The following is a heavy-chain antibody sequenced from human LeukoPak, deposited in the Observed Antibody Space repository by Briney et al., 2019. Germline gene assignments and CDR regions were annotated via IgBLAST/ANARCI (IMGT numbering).Heavy chain of an antibody. CDR3: AIAAAGTTPSFDY. J-gene: IGHJ4*02. D-gene: IGHD6-13*01. V-gene: IGHV1-24*01. Sequence: ASVKVSCKASGYTFTGYYMHWVRQAPGKGLEWMGGFDPEDGETIYAQKFQGRVTMTEDTSTDTAYMELSSLRSEDTAVYYCAIAAAGTTPSFDYWGQGTLVTVSS. CDR1: GYTFTGYY. CDR2: FDPEDGET.